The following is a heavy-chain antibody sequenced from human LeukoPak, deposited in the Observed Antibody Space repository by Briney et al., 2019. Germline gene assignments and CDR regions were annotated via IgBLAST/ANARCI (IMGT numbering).Heavy chain of an antibody. D-gene: IGHD1-26*01. Sequence: GGALTLSCAASGFTLSSYAISWVRQAPGKGLEWVSAISGSGGSTYYADSVKGRFTISRDNSQNTLYLQMNSLRAEDTAVYYCAKVRLSGSYYFDYWGQGTLVTVSS. J-gene: IGHJ4*02. CDR3: AKVRLSGSYYFDY. CDR1: GFTLSSYA. CDR2: ISGSGGST. V-gene: IGHV3-23*01.